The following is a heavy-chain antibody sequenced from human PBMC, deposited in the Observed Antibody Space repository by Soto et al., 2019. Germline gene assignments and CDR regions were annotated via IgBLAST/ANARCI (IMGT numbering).Heavy chain of an antibody. CDR1: GYTFTSYG. CDR3: ASHDSSGLGPGAFGY. Sequence: ALVKVSCKASGYTFTSYGISWVRQAPGQGLEWMGWISAYNGNTNYAQKLQGRVTMTTDTSTSTAYMELRSLRSDDTAVYYCASHDSSGLGPGAFGYWGQGTLVTVSS. J-gene: IGHJ4*02. V-gene: IGHV1-18*04. D-gene: IGHD3-22*01. CDR2: ISAYNGNT.